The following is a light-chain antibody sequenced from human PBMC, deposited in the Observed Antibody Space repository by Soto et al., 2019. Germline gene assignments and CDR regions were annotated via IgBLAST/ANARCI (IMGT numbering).Light chain of an antibody. CDR1: SSDIGAYNF. Sequence: QSALTQPPSASGSPGQSVTISCTGTSSDIGAYNFVSWYQQHPGKAPKLMIYEVSKRPSGVPDRFSGSKSGDTASLTVSGLQAEDEADYFCSSCAGRNSLVFGSGTKLTVL. CDR3: SSCAGRNSLV. CDR2: EVS. J-gene: IGLJ1*01. V-gene: IGLV2-8*01.